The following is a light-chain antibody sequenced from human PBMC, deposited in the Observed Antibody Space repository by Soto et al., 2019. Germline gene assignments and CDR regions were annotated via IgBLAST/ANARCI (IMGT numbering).Light chain of an antibody. CDR3: QQHNACPLT. V-gene: IGKV3-15*01. CDR2: GGF. J-gene: IGKJ3*01. CDR1: QTLRNT. Sequence: IVLTQSPGTLSVSPGERVILSCRASQTLRNTLAWYQQKPGQAPRLLIYGGFTRATGIPARFSGSGSGTEFTLTINSLQSEDFAIYYCQQHNACPLTFGPGTKLDLK.